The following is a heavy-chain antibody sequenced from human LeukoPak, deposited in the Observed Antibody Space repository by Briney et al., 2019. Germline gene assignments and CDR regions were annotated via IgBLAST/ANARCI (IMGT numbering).Heavy chain of an antibody. J-gene: IGHJ4*02. CDR3: AGGRGGNQNFDY. CDR1: GGSISSRSYY. D-gene: IGHD2-15*01. CDR2: IYYSGST. V-gene: IGHV4-39*07. Sequence: SETLSLTCTVSGGSISSRSYYWGWIRQPPGKGLEWIGNIYYSGSTYYNPSLKSRVTISVDTSKNQFSLKLSSVTAADTAVYYCAGGRGGNQNFDYWGQGTLVTVSS.